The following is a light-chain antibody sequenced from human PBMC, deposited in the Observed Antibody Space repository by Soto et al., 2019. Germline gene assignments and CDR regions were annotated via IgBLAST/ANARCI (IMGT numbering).Light chain of an antibody. J-gene: IGKJ3*01. V-gene: IGKV1-12*01. Sequence: DIQMTQSPSSVSASVGDTVTITCRASQDILSWLAWYQQKPGEAPRLLIYASSNLQSGVPSRFSGSRSGTEFPLTISSLQPEDFATYYCQQANTFPITFGPGTRLDIK. CDR2: ASS. CDR1: QDILSW. CDR3: QQANTFPIT.